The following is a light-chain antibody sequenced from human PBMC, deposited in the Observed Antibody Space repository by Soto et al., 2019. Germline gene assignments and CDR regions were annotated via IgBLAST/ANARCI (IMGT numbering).Light chain of an antibody. J-gene: IGKJ1*01. Sequence: IVLAHAPSTLSLSPLERATLSFMSSQSVSSYLAWYQQKPGQAPRLLIYGASTRATGIPARFSGSGSGTEFTLTISSLQSEDFAVYYCQQYNNWPPWTFGQGTKVDI. CDR2: GAS. V-gene: IGKV3-15*01. CDR3: QQYNNWPPWT. CDR1: QSVSSY.